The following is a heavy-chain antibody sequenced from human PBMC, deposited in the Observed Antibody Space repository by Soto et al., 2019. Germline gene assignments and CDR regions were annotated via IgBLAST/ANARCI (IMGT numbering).Heavy chain of an antibody. D-gene: IGHD7-27*01. CDR1: VVSISSGGYY. J-gene: IGHJ3*02. V-gene: IGHV4-31*03. CDR3: ARRFWGFVQDAFDI. Sequence: PSETLSLTCTFSVVSISSGGYYCSGIRQHPWKGLEWIGYIYYSGSTYYDPSLKSRVTISVDTSKNRFSLKLSSVTAADTAVYYCARRFWGFVQDAFDIWGQGT. CDR2: IYYSGST.